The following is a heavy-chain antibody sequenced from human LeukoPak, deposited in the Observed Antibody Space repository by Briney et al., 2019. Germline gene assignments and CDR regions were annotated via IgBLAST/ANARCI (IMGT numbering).Heavy chain of an antibody. V-gene: IGHV3-53*05. CDR2: IYSGGST. J-gene: IGHJ3*02. Sequence: GGSLRLSCAASGFNVSSNYIHWVRQAPGKGLEWVSVIYSGGSTYYADSVKGRFTISRDNSKNTLYLQMNSLRSEDTAVYYCARVKSSVWPASGYDAFDIWGQGTMVTVSS. CDR1: GFNVSSNY. CDR3: ARVKSSVWPASGYDAFDI. D-gene: IGHD6-19*01.